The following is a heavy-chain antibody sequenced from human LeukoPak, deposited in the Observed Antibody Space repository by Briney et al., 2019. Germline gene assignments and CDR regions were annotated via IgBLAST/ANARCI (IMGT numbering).Heavy chain of an antibody. V-gene: IGHV1-2*06. D-gene: IGHD2-15*01. CDR2: INPNSGGT. Sequence: GASVKVSCKASGYTFTGYYMHWVRQAPGQGLEWMGRINPNSGGTSYAQKFQGRVTMTRDTSISTAYMELSRLRSDDTAAYYCARAESRLLLCQWGQGTLVTVSS. CDR3: ARAESRLLLCQ. J-gene: IGHJ4*02. CDR1: GYTFTGYY.